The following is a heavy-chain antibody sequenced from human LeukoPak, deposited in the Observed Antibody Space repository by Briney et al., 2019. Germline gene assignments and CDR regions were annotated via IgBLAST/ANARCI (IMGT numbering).Heavy chain of an antibody. V-gene: IGHV3-30*18. J-gene: IGHJ4*02. CDR3: AKDTTSSGSRGVVGY. CDR1: GFTFSSYG. CDR2: ISYDGSNK. Sequence: GRSLRLSCAASGFTFSSYGMHWVRQAPGKGLEWVAVISYDGSNKYYADSVKGRFTISRDNSKNTLYLQMNSLRAEDTAVYYCAKDTTSSGSRGVVGYWGQGTLVTVSS. D-gene: IGHD6-19*01.